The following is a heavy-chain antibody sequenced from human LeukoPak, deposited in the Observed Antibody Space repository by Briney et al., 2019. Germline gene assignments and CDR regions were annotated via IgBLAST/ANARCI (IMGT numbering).Heavy chain of an antibody. J-gene: IGHJ3*02. Sequence: GGSLRLSCAASGFTFSGSAMHWVRQASGKGLEWVGRIRSKANSYATAYAASVKGRFTISRDDSKNTAYLQMNSLKTEDTAVYYCTRLPSDIVVVPAANRAFDIWGQGTMVTVSS. CDR3: TRLPSDIVVVPAANRAFDI. V-gene: IGHV3-73*01. CDR2: IRSKANSYAT. CDR1: GFTFSGSA. D-gene: IGHD2-2*01.